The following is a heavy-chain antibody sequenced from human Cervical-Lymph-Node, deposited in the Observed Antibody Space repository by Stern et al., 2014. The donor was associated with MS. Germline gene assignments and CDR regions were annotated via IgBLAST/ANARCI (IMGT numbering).Heavy chain of an antibody. CDR2: FDPADGET. CDR3: ATNPGVWGSPQFDY. J-gene: IGHJ4*02. Sequence: QVQLVQSGAEVKKPGASAKVSCKVSGYTLTELSMHWVRQAPGKGLAWMGGFDPADGETIYAQKCQGRVAMTEDTSTDTAYMELSRLRSEDTAVYYCATNPGVWGSPQFDYWGQGTLVTVSS. V-gene: IGHV1-24*01. D-gene: IGHD3-16*01. CDR1: GYTLTELS.